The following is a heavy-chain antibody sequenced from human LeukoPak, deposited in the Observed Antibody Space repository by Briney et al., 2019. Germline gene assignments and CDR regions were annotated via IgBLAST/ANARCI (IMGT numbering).Heavy chain of an antibody. CDR1: GYTFSSNY. V-gene: IGHV1-46*01. CDR2: INPSGDST. CDR3: ARGSSGSYYNYFDF. J-gene: IGHJ4*02. D-gene: IGHD1-26*01. Sequence: ASVKVSCKASGYTFSSNYLHWVRQAPGQGLEWMGLINPSGDSTSYAQKFQGRVTMTRDTSTTTVYMDLSSLRSEDTAVYYCARGSSGSYYNYFDFWGQGTLVTVSS.